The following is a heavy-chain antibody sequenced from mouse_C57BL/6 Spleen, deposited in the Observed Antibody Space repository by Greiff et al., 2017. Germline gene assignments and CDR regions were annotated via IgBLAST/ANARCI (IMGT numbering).Heavy chain of an antibody. D-gene: IGHD2-1*01. J-gene: IGHJ2*01. CDR2: IDPSDSET. CDR1: GYTFTSYW. CDR3: ARSGGNPMDYFDY. V-gene: IGHV1-52*01. Sequence: QVHVKQPGAELVRPGSSVKLSCKASGYTFTSYWMHWVKQRPIQGLEWIGNIDPSDSETHYNQKFKDKATLTVDKSSSTAYMQLSSLTSEDSAVYYCARSGGNPMDYFDYWGQGTTLTVSS.